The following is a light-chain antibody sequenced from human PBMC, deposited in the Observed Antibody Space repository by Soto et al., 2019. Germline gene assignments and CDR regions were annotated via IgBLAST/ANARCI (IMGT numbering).Light chain of an antibody. Sequence: IVMTQSPATLYKSPGERAPLSCRTSQSVSSNVAWYQQKPGQTPRLLMYDASTRAAGVPARFSGSGSGTEFTLTISSLQSEDFAVYYCQQYNKWPLITVGQGGRLAIK. J-gene: IGKJ5*01. CDR3: QQYNKWPLIT. CDR2: DAS. V-gene: IGKV3-15*01. CDR1: QSVSSN.